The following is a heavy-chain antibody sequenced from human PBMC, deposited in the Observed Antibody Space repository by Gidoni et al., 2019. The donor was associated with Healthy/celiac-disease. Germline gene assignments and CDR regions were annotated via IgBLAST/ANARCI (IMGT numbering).Heavy chain of an antibody. CDR1: GFTFDDYA. Sequence: EVQLVESGGGLVQPGRSLRLSCAASGFTFDDYAMHWVRQAPGKGLEWVSGISWNSGSIGYADSVKGRFTISRDNAKNSLYLQMNSLRAEDTALYYCAKDRRGAAAAGRTGYFDLWGRGTLVTVSS. CDR3: AKDRRGAAAAGRTGYFDL. V-gene: IGHV3-9*01. CDR2: ISWNSGSI. D-gene: IGHD6-13*01. J-gene: IGHJ2*01.